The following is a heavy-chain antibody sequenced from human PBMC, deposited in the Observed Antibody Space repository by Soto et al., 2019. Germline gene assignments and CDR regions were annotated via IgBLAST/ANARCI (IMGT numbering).Heavy chain of an antibody. CDR2: ISRDGRIT. Sequence: PGGSLRLSCSVSGFTFMSYAMHWVRRAPGRRLEHVSAISRDGRITYYAASVNGRFTITRDNSKNTLYLQMSSLSVDDTAVYYCAKDQWGLSGEWLGGYFDHWGQGTQVTVSS. CDR1: GFTFMSYA. V-gene: IGHV3-64D*06. CDR3: AKDQWGLSGEWLGGYFDH. D-gene: IGHD2-8*02. J-gene: IGHJ4*02.